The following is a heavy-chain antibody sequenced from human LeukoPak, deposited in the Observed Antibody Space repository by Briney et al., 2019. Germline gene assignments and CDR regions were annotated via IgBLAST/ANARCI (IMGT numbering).Heavy chain of an antibody. CDR3: AKDFRIGYSAHFDY. V-gene: IGHV3-23*01. D-gene: IGHD2-21*01. J-gene: IGHJ4*02. Sequence: GGSLRLSCIASGFTFSDYAMSWVRQAPGEGLEWVSGIRGNGVDTYYADAVKGRFSISRDNSKNTLYLQMDSLRGEDTAVYYCAKDFRIGYSAHFDYWGQGALVTVSS. CDR1: GFTFSDYA. CDR2: IRGNGVDT.